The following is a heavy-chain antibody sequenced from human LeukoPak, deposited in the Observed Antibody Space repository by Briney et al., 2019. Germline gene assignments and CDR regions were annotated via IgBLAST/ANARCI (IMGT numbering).Heavy chain of an antibody. CDR2: ISAYNGNT. D-gene: IGHD3-9*01. CDR1: GGTFSSYA. Sequence: ASVKVSCKASGGTFSSYAISWVRQAPGQGLEWMGWISAYNGNTNYAQKLQGRVTMTTDTSTSTAYMELRSLRSDDTAVYYCARDGNYDIRTNADYWGQGTLVTVSS. J-gene: IGHJ4*02. CDR3: ARDGNYDIRTNADY. V-gene: IGHV1-18*01.